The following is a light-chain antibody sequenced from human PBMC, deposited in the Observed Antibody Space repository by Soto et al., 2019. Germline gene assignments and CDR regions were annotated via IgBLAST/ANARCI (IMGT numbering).Light chain of an antibody. Sequence: QSVLTQPASVSGSPGQSITISCTGTSSDVGSYNLVSWYQQHPGKAPKLMIYEVSKRPSGVSNRFSGSKSGNTASLTISGLQAEVEADYYCCSYAGSSTSLYVFGTGTKVTVL. CDR1: SSDVGSYNL. V-gene: IGLV2-23*02. J-gene: IGLJ1*01. CDR3: CSYAGSSTSLYV. CDR2: EVS.